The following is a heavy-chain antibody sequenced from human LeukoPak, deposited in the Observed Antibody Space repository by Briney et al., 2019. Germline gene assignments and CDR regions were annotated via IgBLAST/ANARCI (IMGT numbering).Heavy chain of an antibody. CDR2: ISAYNGNT. CDR1: GYTFTSYG. Sequence: ASVKVSCKASGYTFTSYGISWVRQAPGQGLEWMGWISAYNGNTNYAQKLQGRVTMTTDTSTSTAYMELRSLRSDDTAVYYCARDVLWFGELPLDYWGQGTLVTVSS. J-gene: IGHJ4*02. V-gene: IGHV1-18*01. CDR3: ARDVLWFGELPLDY. D-gene: IGHD3-10*01.